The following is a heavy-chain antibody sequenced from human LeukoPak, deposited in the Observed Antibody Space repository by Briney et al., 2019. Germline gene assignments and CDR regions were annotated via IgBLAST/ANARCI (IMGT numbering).Heavy chain of an antibody. V-gene: IGHV4-59*08. Sequence: SETLSLTCTVSGGSISSYYWSWIRQPPGKGLEWIGYIYYSGSTNYNPSLKSRVTISVDTSKNQFSLKLSSVTAADTAVYYCARHPTYYDILTGYRTYWYFDLWGRGTLVTVSS. D-gene: IGHD3-9*01. CDR1: GGSISSYY. CDR3: ARHPTYYDILTGYRTYWYFDL. J-gene: IGHJ2*01. CDR2: IYYSGST.